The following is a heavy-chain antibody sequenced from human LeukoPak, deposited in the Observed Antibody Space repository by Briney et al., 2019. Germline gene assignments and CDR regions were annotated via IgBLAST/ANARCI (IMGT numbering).Heavy chain of an antibody. J-gene: IGHJ3*02. CDR1: GYTFTSYA. V-gene: IGHV1-3*01. D-gene: IGHD2-15*01. Sequence: VASVTVSCTASGYTFTSYAMHWVRQAPGQRLEWMGWINAGNGNTKYSQKFQGRVTITRDTSASTAYMELSSLRSEDTAVYYCAVGYCSGGSCYSRAWGAFDIWGQGTMVTVSS. CDR2: INAGNGNT. CDR3: AVGYCSGGSCYSRAWGAFDI.